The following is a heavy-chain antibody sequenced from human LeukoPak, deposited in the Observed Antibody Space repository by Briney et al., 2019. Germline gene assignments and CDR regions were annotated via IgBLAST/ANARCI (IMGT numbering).Heavy chain of an antibody. D-gene: IGHD5-12*01. Sequence: SGGSLRLSCAASEFSVGSNYMTWVRQAPGKGLEWVSLIYSGGSTYYADSVKGRFTISRDNSKNTLYLQMNSPRAEDTAVYYCARGPSGHHNTGGQGTLVTVSS. CDR3: ARGPSGHHNT. CDR2: IYSGGST. CDR1: EFSVGSNY. V-gene: IGHV3-66*01. J-gene: IGHJ4*02.